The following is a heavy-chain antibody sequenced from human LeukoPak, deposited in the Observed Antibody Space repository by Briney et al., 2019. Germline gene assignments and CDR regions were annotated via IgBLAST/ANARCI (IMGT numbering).Heavy chain of an antibody. V-gene: IGHV3-74*01. Sequence: GGSLRLSCAASGFTFSSYWMHWVRQAPGKGLVWVSRINSDGSSTSYADSVKGRFTISRDNSKNTLYLQMNSLRAEDTAVYYCAKFWNYYGSGSYIDYWGQGTLVTVSS. CDR1: GFTFSSYW. J-gene: IGHJ4*02. D-gene: IGHD3-10*01. CDR2: INSDGSST. CDR3: AKFWNYYGSGSYIDY.